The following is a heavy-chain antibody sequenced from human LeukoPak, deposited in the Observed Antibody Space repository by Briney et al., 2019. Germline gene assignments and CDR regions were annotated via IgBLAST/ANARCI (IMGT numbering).Heavy chain of an antibody. Sequence: GGSLRLSCVASGFSFGNYAMNWVRQAPGKGLEWVANIKHDGSEKYYVDSVKGRFSISRDNAKKSLYLQMNSLRAEDTAVYYCARALSHCLDYWGQGTLVTVSS. CDR1: GFSFGNYA. D-gene: IGHD3-16*01. V-gene: IGHV3-7*01. J-gene: IGHJ4*02. CDR2: IKHDGSEK. CDR3: ARALSHCLDY.